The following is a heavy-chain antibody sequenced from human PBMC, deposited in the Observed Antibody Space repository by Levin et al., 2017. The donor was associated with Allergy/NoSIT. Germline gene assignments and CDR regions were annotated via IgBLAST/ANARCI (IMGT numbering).Heavy chain of an antibody. CDR3: ARLKGDTTIFDY. J-gene: IGHJ4*02. Sequence: GESLKISCAASGFIFSGHWMSWVRQAPGKGLEWVATIKRDGSERYYVDSVKGRFTISRDNAQNSLYLHLNSLTAEDAAVYFCARLKGDTTIFDYWGQGTLVTVSS. CDR2: IKRDGSER. V-gene: IGHV3-7*01. D-gene: IGHD5-12*01. CDR1: GFIFSGHW.